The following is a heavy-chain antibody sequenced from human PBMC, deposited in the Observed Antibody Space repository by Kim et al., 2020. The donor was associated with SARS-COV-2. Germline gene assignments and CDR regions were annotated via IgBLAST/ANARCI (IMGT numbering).Heavy chain of an antibody. D-gene: IGHD2-21*02. CDR2: IYYSGST. CDR3: ERETSTAIYY. Sequence: SETLSLTCTVSGGSISSSSYYWGWIRQPPGKGLEWIGSIYYSGSTYYNPSLKSRVTISVDTSKNQFSLKLSSVTAADTAVYYCERETSTAIYYWGQGTLVTVSS. V-gene: IGHV4-39*02. CDR1: GGSISSSSYY. J-gene: IGHJ4*02.